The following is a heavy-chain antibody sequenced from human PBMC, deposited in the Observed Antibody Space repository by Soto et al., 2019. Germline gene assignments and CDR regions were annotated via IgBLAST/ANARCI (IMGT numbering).Heavy chain of an antibody. CDR2: INPNSGGT. CDR3: ARGWYSSRWYGAGYYGMDV. D-gene: IGHD6-13*01. CDR1: GYTFTGYY. V-gene: IGHV1-2*04. Sequence: GASVKVSCKASGYTFTGYYMHWVRQAPGQGLEWMGWINPNSGGTNYAQRFQGWVTMTRDTSISTAYMELSRLRSDDTAVYYCARGWYSSRWYGAGYYGMDVWGQGTTVTVSS. J-gene: IGHJ6*02.